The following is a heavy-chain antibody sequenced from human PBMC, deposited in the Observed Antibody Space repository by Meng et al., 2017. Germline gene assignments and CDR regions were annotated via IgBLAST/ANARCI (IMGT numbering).Heavy chain of an antibody. Sequence: QVQLLQSGAEVHNPGSSVNVSCKASGGTFSSYAISWVRQAHGQGLEWMGGIIPILDIANYAQKCLGRVTITADKSTSTAYMDLSSLRSEDTAGYYCSRVYGDIDYWGQGTLVTVSS. CDR1: GGTFSSYA. V-gene: IGHV1-69*10. CDR3: SRVYGDIDY. J-gene: IGHJ4*02. CDR2: IIPILDIA. D-gene: IGHD4-17*01.